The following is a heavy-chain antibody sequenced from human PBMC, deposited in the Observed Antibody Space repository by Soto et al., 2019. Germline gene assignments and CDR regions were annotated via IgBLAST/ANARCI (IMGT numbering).Heavy chain of an antibody. CDR2: ISGSGGST. V-gene: IGHV3-23*01. Sequence: GGSLRLSCADSGFTFSSYAMSWVRQAPGKGLEWVSAISGSGGSTYYADSVKGRFTISRDNSKNTLYLQMNSLRAEDTAVYYCAKVSGYSYGYGYWGQGTLVTVSS. CDR3: AKVSGYSYGYGY. J-gene: IGHJ4*02. D-gene: IGHD5-18*01. CDR1: GFTFSSYA.